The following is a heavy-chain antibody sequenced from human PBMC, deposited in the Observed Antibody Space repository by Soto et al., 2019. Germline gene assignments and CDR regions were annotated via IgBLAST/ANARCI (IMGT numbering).Heavy chain of an antibody. Sequence: PGGSLRLSCAASGFTFSSYAMHWVRQAPGKGLEYVSAISSNGGSTYYANSVKGRFTISRDNSKNTLYLQMGSLRAEDMAVYYCAREGPLNWNYGNWFDPWGQGTLVTVSS. D-gene: IGHD1-7*01. CDR3: AREGPLNWNYGNWFDP. V-gene: IGHV3-64*01. CDR1: GFTFSSYA. CDR2: ISSNGGST. J-gene: IGHJ5*02.